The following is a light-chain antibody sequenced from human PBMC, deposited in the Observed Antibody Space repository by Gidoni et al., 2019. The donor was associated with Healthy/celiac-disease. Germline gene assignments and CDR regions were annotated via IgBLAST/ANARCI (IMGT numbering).Light chain of an antibody. V-gene: IGLV1-40*01. CDR3: QSYDSSLSGGVV. CDR2: GNS. J-gene: IGLJ2*01. Sequence: QSVLPQPPSVSGPPGQRVTISCTGSSSNIGAGYDVHGYQQLPGTAPKLLIYGNSNRPSGVPDRFSGSKSGTSASLAITGLQAEDEADYYCQSYDSSLSGGVVFGGGTKLTV. CDR1: SSNIGAGYD.